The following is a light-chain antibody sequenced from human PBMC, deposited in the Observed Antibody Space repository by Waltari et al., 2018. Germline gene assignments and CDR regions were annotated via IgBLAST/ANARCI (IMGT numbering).Light chain of an antibody. CDR3: QQSYTTRWT. Sequence: DIQITQSPSSLSASVGDRVTITCRASQIISTYLDWYQVKPGKAPKLLIYAASSLQSGVPSRFSGSGSGTDFTLTISSLQPEDFATYYCQQSYTTRWTFGQGTKVDMK. V-gene: IGKV1-39*01. CDR1: QIISTY. CDR2: AAS. J-gene: IGKJ1*01.